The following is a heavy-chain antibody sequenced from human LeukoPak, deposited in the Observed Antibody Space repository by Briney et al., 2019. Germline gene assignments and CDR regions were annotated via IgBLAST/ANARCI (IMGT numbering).Heavy chain of an antibody. J-gene: IGHJ4*02. Sequence: SETLSLTCTVSGGSISSGSYYWSWIRQPAGKGLEWIGRIYTSGSTNYNPSLKSRVTISVDTSKNQFSLKLSSVTAADTAVYYCAREQGIAAAGLDYWGQGTLVTVSS. CDR3: AREQGIAAAGLDY. D-gene: IGHD6-13*01. CDR1: GGSISSGSYY. V-gene: IGHV4-61*02. CDR2: IYTSGST.